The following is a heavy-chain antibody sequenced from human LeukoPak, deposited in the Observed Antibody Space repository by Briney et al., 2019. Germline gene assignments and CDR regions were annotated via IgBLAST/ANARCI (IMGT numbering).Heavy chain of an antibody. Sequence: SQTLSLTCTVSGGSISSGAYYWSWIRQPAGKGLEWIGRIYTSGSTNYNPSLKSRVTMSVDTSKNQFSLKLSSVTAADTAVYYCARAALGYCSSTSCPNWFDPWGQGTLVTVSS. V-gene: IGHV4-61*02. CDR3: ARAALGYCSSTSCPNWFDP. CDR1: GGSISSGAYY. J-gene: IGHJ5*02. CDR2: IYTSGST. D-gene: IGHD2-2*01.